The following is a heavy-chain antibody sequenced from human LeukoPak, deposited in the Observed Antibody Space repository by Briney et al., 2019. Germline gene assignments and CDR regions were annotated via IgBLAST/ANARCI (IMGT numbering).Heavy chain of an antibody. CDR1: GGSFSGYY. Sequence: SETLSLTCAVYGGSFSGYYWSWIRQPPGKGLEWIGYIYYSGSTNYNPSLKSRVTISVDTSKNQFSLKLSSVTAADTAVYYCARANGYSRFGYWGQGTLVTVSS. V-gene: IGHV4-59*01. CDR2: IYYSGST. D-gene: IGHD5-18*01. J-gene: IGHJ4*02. CDR3: ARANGYSRFGY.